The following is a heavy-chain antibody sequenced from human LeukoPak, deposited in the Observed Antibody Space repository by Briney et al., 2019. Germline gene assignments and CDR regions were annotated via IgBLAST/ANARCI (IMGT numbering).Heavy chain of an antibody. J-gene: IGHJ1*01. Sequence: GGSLRLSCAASGFTFSSYSMNWVRQAPGKGLEWVSSISNDAKYIYYADSLKGRFTVSRDNAKNSLYLQMNSLAVEDTAVYYCTTPAAGPRAEYSQYWGQGTQVTVSS. D-gene: IGHD6-13*01. CDR2: ISNDAKYI. CDR3: TTPAAGPRAEYSQY. CDR1: GFTFSSYS. V-gene: IGHV3-21*01.